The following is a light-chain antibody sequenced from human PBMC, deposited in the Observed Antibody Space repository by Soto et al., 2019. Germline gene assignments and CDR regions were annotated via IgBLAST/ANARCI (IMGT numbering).Light chain of an antibody. CDR2: DAS. J-gene: IGKJ5*01. Sequence: DIQMTQSPSTLSSSVGARVTITCRASQSIGTWLAWYQHRPGKAPSLLIYDASTLRSGVPSRFSGSGSGTEFTRTVSSLQADDFATYYCQQSDTYPLTCGQGTRLDIK. CDR1: QSIGTW. CDR3: QQSDTYPLT. V-gene: IGKV1-5*01.